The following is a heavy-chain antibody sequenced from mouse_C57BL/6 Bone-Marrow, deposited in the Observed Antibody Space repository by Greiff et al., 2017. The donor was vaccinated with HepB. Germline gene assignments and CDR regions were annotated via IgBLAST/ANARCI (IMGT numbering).Heavy chain of an antibody. Sequence: VQLQQPGAELVKPGASVKMSCKASGYTFTSYWITWVKQRPGQGLEWIGDIYPGSGSTNYNEKFKSKATLTVDTSSSTAYMQLSSLTSEDSAVYYCARDYGSSLWYVEVWGTGTTVTVAS. D-gene: IGHD1-1*01. J-gene: IGHJ1*03. CDR2: IYPGSGST. V-gene: IGHV1-55*01. CDR1: GYTFTSYW. CDR3: ARDYGSSLWYVEV.